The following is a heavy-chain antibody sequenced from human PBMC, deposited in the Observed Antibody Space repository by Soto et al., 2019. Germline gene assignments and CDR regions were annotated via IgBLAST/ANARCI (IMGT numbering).Heavy chain of an antibody. J-gene: IGHJ6*02. CDR2: IYWNDDK. CDR1: GFSLSTSGVG. CDR3: AHYTLGYSSSWYGRYYYYYYGMDV. Sequence: SGPTLVNPTQSLTLTCTFSGFSLSTSGVGVGWIRQPPGKALEWLALIYWNDDKRYSPYLKSRLTITEDTSKNQVVLTMTNMDPVDTATYFCAHYTLGYSSSWYGRYYYYYYGMDVWGQGTTVTVSS. D-gene: IGHD6-13*01. V-gene: IGHV2-5*01.